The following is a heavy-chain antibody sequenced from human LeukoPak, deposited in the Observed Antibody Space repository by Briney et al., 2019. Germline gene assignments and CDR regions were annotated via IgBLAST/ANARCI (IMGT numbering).Heavy chain of an antibody. CDR3: AREQSGTRGWYTVDY. J-gene: IGHJ4*02. Sequence: GGSLRLSCAASGFTVSSNYMSWVRQPAGKGLEWVSVLYSGGATFYADSVRGRFTISRDNSKDTSYLQISSLRVEDTAVYYCAREQSGTRGWYTVDYWGQGTLVAVSS. D-gene: IGHD6-19*01. CDR2: LYSGGAT. V-gene: IGHV3-53*01. CDR1: GFTVSSNY.